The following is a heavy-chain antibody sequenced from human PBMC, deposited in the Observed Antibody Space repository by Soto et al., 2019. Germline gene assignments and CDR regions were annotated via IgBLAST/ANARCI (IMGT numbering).Heavy chain of an antibody. Sequence: EVHLEESGGGLVQPGGYLRLSCAASGFSLSPYWMHWVRQVPGRGLEWVARLSSDGFGAAYADSVKGRFFISRDIARNTLSLQMNSLRADDTAVYYCARDLGGPDYWGRGTSVTVSS. CDR3: ARDLGGPDY. CDR1: GFSLSPYW. J-gene: IGHJ4*02. D-gene: IGHD3-16*01. CDR2: LSSDGFGA. V-gene: IGHV3-74*03.